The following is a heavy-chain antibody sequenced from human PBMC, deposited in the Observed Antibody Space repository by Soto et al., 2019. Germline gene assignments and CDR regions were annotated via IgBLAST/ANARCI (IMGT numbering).Heavy chain of an antibody. CDR3: ARDVDGDCFFDY. Sequence: SETLSLTCTVSGDSISSYYWSWIRQPPGKGLEWIGYIYYSGSTNYNPSLKSRVTISVDTSKNQFFLRLSSVTAADTAMYYCARDVDGDCFFDYWGQGTLVTVSS. D-gene: IGHD2-21*02. V-gene: IGHV4-59*01. J-gene: IGHJ4*02. CDR1: GDSISSYY. CDR2: IYYSGST.